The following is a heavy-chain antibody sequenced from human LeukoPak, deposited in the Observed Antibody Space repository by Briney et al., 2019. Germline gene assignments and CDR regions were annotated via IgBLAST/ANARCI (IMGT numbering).Heavy chain of an antibody. V-gene: IGHV3-21*01. CDR3: AADSSSWYSDY. CDR1: GFTFSSYS. CDR2: ISSSSSYI. D-gene: IGHD6-13*01. Sequence: PGGSLRLSCAASGFTFSSYSMNWVRQAPGKGLEWVSSISSSSSYIYYADSVKGRFTISRDNAKNSLYLQMNSLRAEDTAVYYCAADSSSWYSDYWGQGTLVTVSS. J-gene: IGHJ4*02.